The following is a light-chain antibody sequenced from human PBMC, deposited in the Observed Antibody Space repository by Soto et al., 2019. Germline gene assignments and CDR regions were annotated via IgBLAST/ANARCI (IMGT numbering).Light chain of an antibody. CDR3: QQTYSFPWT. CDR2: TAS. Sequence: DIQMTQSPSSLSASVGDRVTISCRASQGISDYLSWFQQKPGEDPKLLINTASTLQSGVPIRFSGAGSRTHFSLTISGLQPEDSATYYCQQTYSFPWTFGQGTRVDIK. J-gene: IGKJ1*01. CDR1: QGISDY. V-gene: IGKV1-39*01.